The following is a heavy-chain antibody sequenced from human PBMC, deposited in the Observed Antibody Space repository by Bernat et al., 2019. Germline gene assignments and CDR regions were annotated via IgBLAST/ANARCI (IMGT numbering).Heavy chain of an antibody. V-gene: IGHV3-30*02. CDR2: IRYDGSNK. CDR3: AKGLNSGWAIDY. Sequence: QVQLVESGGGVVQPGGSLRLSCAASGFTFSSYGMHWVRQAPGKGLEWVAFIRYDGSNKYYADSVKGRFTISRDNSKNTLYLQMNSPRAEDTAVYYCAKGLNSGWAIDYWGQGTLVTVSS. D-gene: IGHD6-19*01. J-gene: IGHJ4*02. CDR1: GFTFSSYG.